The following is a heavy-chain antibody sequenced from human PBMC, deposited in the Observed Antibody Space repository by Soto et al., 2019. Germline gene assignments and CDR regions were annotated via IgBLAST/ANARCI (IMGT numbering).Heavy chain of an antibody. J-gene: IGHJ4*02. V-gene: IGHV3-7*04. CDR1: ESTVSRDW. CDR2: INQDGSEK. D-gene: IGHD1-26*01. CDR3: SGGVGDAF. Sequence: EVHLVESGGGLVQTGGSLRLSCAIFESTVSRDWMNWVRQAPGKGLEWVAHINQDGSEKYYVDSVKGRFTISRDNAKKSLYRQMNRLSPADTAMYYCSGGVGDAFWGQGTLVTVSS.